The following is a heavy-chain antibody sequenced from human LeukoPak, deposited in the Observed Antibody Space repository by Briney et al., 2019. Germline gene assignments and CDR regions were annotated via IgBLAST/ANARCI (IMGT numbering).Heavy chain of an antibody. D-gene: IGHD6-19*01. V-gene: IGHV3-30*18. CDR3: AKGTVEKWLVPFDC. CDR1: GFTFSSYG. J-gene: IGHJ4*02. CDR2: ILYDGSNK. Sequence: GGSLRLSCAASGFTFSSYGMHWVRQAPGKGLEWVAVILYDGSNKYYADSVKGRFTISRDNSKNTLYLQVNSLRAKDTGVYYCAKGTVEKWLVPFDCWGQGTLVTVSS.